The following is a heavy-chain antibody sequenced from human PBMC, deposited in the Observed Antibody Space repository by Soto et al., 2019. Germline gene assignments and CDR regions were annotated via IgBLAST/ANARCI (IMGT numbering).Heavy chain of an antibody. J-gene: IGHJ4*02. CDR3: ARGFTERDIVVVVAANAYFDY. V-gene: IGHV1-2*04. CDR2: INPNSGGT. CDR1: GYTFTGYY. Sequence: ASVKVSCKASGYTFTGYYMHWVRQAPGQGLEWMGWINPNSGGTNYAQKFQGWVTMTRETSISTAYMELSRLRSDDTAVYYCARGFTERDIVVVVAANAYFDYWGQGTLVTVSS. D-gene: IGHD2-15*01.